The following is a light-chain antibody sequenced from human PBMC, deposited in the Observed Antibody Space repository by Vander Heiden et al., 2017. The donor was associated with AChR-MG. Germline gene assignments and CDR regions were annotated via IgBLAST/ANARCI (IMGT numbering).Light chain of an antibody. CDR1: SSDVGSYHY. Sequence: QSALTQPASASGSPGQSITISCTGTSSDVGSYHYVSWYQHHPGKAPRLVIYEGSNRPSGVSNRFSGSKSGNTASLTISGIQADDEADYYCCSFRSSVARVFGGGTKLTVL. CDR2: EGS. V-gene: IGLV2-14*01. J-gene: IGLJ3*02. CDR3: CSFRSSVARV.